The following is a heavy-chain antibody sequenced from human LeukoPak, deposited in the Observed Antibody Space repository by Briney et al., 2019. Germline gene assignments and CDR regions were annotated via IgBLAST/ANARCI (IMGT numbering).Heavy chain of an antibody. Sequence: PSQTLSLTCTVSGGSISSGGYYWSWIRQHPGKGLEWIGYIYYSGSTYYNPSLKSRVTISVDTSKNQFSLKLSSVTAADTAVYYCARDSLYSGSYYFDYWGQGTLVTVSS. D-gene: IGHD1-26*01. J-gene: IGHJ4*02. CDR1: GGSISSGGYY. CDR2: IYYSGST. CDR3: ARDSLYSGSYYFDY. V-gene: IGHV4-31*03.